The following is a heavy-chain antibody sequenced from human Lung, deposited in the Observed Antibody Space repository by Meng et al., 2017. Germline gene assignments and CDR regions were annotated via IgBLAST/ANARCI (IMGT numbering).Heavy chain of an antibody. CDR1: GGSISRSSYY. D-gene: IGHD5-18*01. CDR2: IDYSGST. J-gene: IGHJ4*02. CDR3: ARGIRPQFDH. Sequence: SETLSLTCTVSGGSISRSSYYGGRVRQPPGKGLEWIGSIDYSGSTYYNPSLKSQVTISVDSSKNQCSLTLSTVIAPDTTVDYCARGIRPQFDHWGQGTLVTVSS. V-gene: IGHV4-39*07.